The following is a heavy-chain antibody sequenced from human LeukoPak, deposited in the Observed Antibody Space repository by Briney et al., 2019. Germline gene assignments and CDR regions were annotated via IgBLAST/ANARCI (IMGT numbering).Heavy chain of an antibody. CDR3: AREAVRGVTSYHGMDV. CDR2: IIPIFGTA. D-gene: IGHD3-10*01. V-gene: IGHV1-69*13. J-gene: IGHJ6*02. Sequence: SVKVSCKASGGTFSSYAISWVRQAPGQGLEWMGGIIPIFGTANYAQKFQGRVTITADESTSTAYMELSSLRSEDTAVYYCAREAVRGVTSYHGMDVWGQGTRSPSP. CDR1: GGTFSSYA.